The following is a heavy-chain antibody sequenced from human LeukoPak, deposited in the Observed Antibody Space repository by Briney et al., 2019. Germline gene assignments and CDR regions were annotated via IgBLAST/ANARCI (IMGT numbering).Heavy chain of an antibody. V-gene: IGHV3-11*01. Sequence: GGSLTLSCAASGFSFNDFYMSWIRQAPGVGLEWISYIGTRSNPIYYADSVKGRFTISRDDAKNSLYLQVNSLRDEDTAVYCCAREARGSGRDFYYWGQGILVTVSS. J-gene: IGHJ4*02. D-gene: IGHD1-26*01. CDR1: GFSFNDFY. CDR2: IGTRSNPI. CDR3: AREARGSGRDFYY.